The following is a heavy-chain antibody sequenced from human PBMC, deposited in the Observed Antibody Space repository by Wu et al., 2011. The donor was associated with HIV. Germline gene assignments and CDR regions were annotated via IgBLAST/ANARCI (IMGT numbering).Heavy chain of an antibody. D-gene: IGHD1-1*01. CDR2: INPTTKIT. Sequence: QVQLVQSGAEVKKPGSSVKVSCKASGDTFSSYAISWVRQAPGQGLEWMGWINPTTKITNLPLKFRGRVTLTREPSKSILYLGLNGPTPDDTAIYFCARSGEQLAHLDFWGQGSLITVSA. CDR1: GDTFSSYA. J-gene: IGHJ4*02. CDR3: ARSGEQLAHLDF. V-gene: IGHV1-2*02.